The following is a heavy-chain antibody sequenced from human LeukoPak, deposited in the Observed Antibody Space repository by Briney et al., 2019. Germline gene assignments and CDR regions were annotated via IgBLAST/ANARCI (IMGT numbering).Heavy chain of an antibody. CDR1: GFPISTNY. CDR3: ARDHITMIRGVSYYSYGMDV. CDR2: ISCRGNT. D-gene: IGHD3-10*01. V-gene: IGHV3-53*01. Sequence: GVSVRLSCAASGFPISTNYMSWVRQAPGKGPEWVSIISCRGNTFYADSVKGRFTISRDSSKNTLFLQMISLRAEDTAVYYCARDHITMIRGVSYYSYGMDVWGQGTTVTVS. J-gene: IGHJ6*02.